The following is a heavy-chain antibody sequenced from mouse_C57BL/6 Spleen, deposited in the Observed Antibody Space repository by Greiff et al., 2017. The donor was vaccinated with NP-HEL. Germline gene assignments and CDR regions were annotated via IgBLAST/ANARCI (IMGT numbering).Heavy chain of an antibody. V-gene: IGHV5-17*01. Sequence: EVKLMESGGGLVKPGGSLKLSCAASGFTFSDYGMHWVRQAPEKGLEWVAYISSGSSTIYYADTVKGRFNISRENAKNTLFLQMTSLRSEDTAMYYCAIASGAYWGQGTLVTVSA. J-gene: IGHJ3*01. CDR3: AIASGAY. CDR2: ISSGSSTI. D-gene: IGHD6-1*01. CDR1: GFTFSDYG.